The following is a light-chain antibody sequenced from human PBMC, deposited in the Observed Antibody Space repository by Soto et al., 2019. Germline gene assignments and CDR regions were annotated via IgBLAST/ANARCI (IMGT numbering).Light chain of an antibody. V-gene: IGKV1-5*01. Sequence: DIQMTQSPSTLAASVGDRVTITCRASQSISSWLAWYQQKPGKAPELLIYAASSLESGVPSRFSGSGSGREFTLTISSLQPDDFATYYCQQYNSYSGTFGQGTKVDIK. J-gene: IGKJ1*01. CDR3: QQYNSYSGT. CDR1: QSISSW. CDR2: AAS.